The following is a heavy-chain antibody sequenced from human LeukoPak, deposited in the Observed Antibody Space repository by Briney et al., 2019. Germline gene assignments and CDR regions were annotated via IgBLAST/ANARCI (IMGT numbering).Heavy chain of an antibody. CDR1: GGSISSGDHY. Sequence: PSQTLSLTCTVSGGSISSGDHYWSWIRQPPGKGLEWIGYIYYSGSTYYNPSLKSRVTISVDTSKNQFSLKLSSVTAADTAVCYCARGGYSYGCDYWGQGTLVTVSS. CDR3: ARGGYSYGCDY. CDR2: IYYSGST. J-gene: IGHJ4*02. D-gene: IGHD5-18*01. V-gene: IGHV4-30-4*01.